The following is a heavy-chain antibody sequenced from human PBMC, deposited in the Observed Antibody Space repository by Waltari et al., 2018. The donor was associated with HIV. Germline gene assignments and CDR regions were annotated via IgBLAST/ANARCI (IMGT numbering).Heavy chain of an antibody. CDR3: ARDGSSYYGLDY. D-gene: IGHD1-26*01. V-gene: IGHV3-48*03. CDR2: ISSSGSTI. Sequence: EVKLVESGGGLVQPGGSVRLSGAASGFTLRTYEMHWVRQAPGKGLEWVSYISSSGSTIYYADSVKGRFTISRDNAKNSLYLQMNSLRAEDTAVYFCARDGSSYYGLDYWGWGTLVTVSS. J-gene: IGHJ4*02. CDR1: GFTLRTYE.